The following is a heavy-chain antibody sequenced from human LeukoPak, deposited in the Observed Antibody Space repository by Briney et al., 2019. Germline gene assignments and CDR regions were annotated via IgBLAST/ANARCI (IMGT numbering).Heavy chain of an antibody. CDR3: ARADGYYYGMDV. CDR2: IYYSGTT. J-gene: IGHJ6*02. D-gene: IGHD5-24*01. V-gene: IGHV4-59*01. CDR1: GGSISTYY. Sequence: SETLFLTCNVSGGSISTYYWNWIRQPPGKALEWIGYIYYSGTTDYNPSLKGRITISVDTSKNQFSLDLYYVTAADTATYYCARADGYYYGMDVWGLGTPVTVSS.